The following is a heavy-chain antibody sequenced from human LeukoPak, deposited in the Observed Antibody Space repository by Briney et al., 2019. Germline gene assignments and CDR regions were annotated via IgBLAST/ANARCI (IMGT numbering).Heavy chain of an antibody. CDR3: ARGMYSSSSVDFDY. Sequence: PGGSLRLSCAASGFTFSSYAMSWVRQAPGKGLEWVSTVSGSGGSTYYADSVNGRFTISRDNSKNTLYLQMNSLRAEDTAVYYCARGMYSSSSVDFDYWGQGTLVTVSS. CDR2: VSGSGGST. J-gene: IGHJ4*02. CDR1: GFTFSSYA. D-gene: IGHD6-6*01. V-gene: IGHV3-23*01.